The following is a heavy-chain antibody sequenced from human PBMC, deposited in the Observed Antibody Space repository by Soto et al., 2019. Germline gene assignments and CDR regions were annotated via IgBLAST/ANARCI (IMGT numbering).Heavy chain of an antibody. CDR3: TTAHPRGPDY. CDR1: GFTFSNAW. J-gene: IGHJ4*02. V-gene: IGHV3-15*01. D-gene: IGHD5-12*01. CDR2: IKSKTDGGTI. Sequence: GSLRLSCAASGFTFSNAWMNWVRQAPGKGLEWVGLIKSKTDGGTIDYPAPVKGRFIISRDDSRNTLYLQMNSLKTEDTAVYYCTTAHPRGPDYWGQGTLVTVYS.